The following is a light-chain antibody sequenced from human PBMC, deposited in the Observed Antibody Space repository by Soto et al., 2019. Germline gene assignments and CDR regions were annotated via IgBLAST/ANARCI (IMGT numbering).Light chain of an antibody. V-gene: IGLV2-14*01. Sequence: QSALTQPPSASGSPGQSDTISCSGTSSDVGAYNYVSWYQQHPGKAPRLLIYEVSNRPSGVSNRFSGSKSGNTASLTISGLQAEDEADYYCSSYTAGGTIFGTGTKLTVL. CDR2: EVS. CDR3: SSYTAGGTI. CDR1: SSDVGAYNY. J-gene: IGLJ1*01.